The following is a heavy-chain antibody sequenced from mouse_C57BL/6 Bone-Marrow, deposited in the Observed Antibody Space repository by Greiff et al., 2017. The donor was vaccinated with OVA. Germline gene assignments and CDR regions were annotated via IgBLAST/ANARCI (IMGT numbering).Heavy chain of an antibody. J-gene: IGHJ2*01. V-gene: IGHV1-85*01. D-gene: IGHD2-4*01. CDR3: ARYDYDDGRYYFDY. CDR2: IYPRDGST. CDR1: GYTFTSYD. Sequence: VQLQESGPELVKPGASVKLSCKASGYTFTSYDINWVKQRPGQGLEWIGWIYPRDGSTKYNEKFKGKATLTVDTSSSTAYTELHSLTSEDSAVYFCARYDYDDGRYYFDYWGQGTTLTVSS.